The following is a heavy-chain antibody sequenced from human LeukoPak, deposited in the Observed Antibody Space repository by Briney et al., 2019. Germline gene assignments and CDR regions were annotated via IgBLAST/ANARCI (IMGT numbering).Heavy chain of an antibody. V-gene: IGHV3-21*01. D-gene: IGHD1-26*01. CDR2: ISSSSSYI. CDR3: AGRRIVGATKDAFDI. J-gene: IGHJ3*02. Sequence: GGSLRLSCAASGFTFSSYSMNWVRQAPGKGLEWVSSISSSSSYIYYADSVRGRFTISRDNAKNSLYLQMNSLRAEDTAVYYCAGRRIVGATKDAFDIWGQGTMVTVSS. CDR1: GFTFSSYS.